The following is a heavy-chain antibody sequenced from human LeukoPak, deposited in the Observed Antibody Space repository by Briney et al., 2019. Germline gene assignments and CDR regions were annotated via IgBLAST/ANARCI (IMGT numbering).Heavy chain of an antibody. CDR1: GFTFSSYE. J-gene: IGHJ4*02. Sequence: GGSLRLSCAASGFTFSSYEMNWVRQAPGKGLEWVSYISSSGSTIYYADSVKGRFTISRDNSKNTLYLQMNSLRAEDTAVYYCANNYYDSSGYLWYFDYWGQGTLVTVSS. CDR3: ANNYYDSSGYLWYFDY. V-gene: IGHV3-48*03. CDR2: ISSSGSTI. D-gene: IGHD3-22*01.